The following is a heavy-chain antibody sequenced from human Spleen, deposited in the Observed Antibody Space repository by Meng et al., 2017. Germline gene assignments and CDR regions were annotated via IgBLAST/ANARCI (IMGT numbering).Heavy chain of an antibody. CDR3: ATGGHYYGT. D-gene: IGHD3-10*01. Sequence: EGRLWQAVGDLGRPGGSLGFAWAGSGFPVSGGYMSWVRQAPGKGMEWVSAIYGDGSTYYADSVKGRFTISPDTSKNTLFLHMNSLRPEDTALYYCATGGHYYGTWGQGTMVTVSS. J-gene: IGHJ3*01. CDR2: IYGDGST. V-gene: IGHV3-66*02. CDR1: GFPVSGGY.